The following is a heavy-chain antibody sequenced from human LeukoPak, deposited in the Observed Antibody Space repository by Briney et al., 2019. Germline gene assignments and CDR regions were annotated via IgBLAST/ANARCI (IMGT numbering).Heavy chain of an antibody. CDR2: IKPDGNEK. V-gene: IGHV3-7*05. CDR3: ARGDNWAFDY. Sequence: GGSLRLSCAASGFTFHDYGMSWVRQAPGRGPEWLANIKPDGNEKYYVDSVRGRFTISRDNAQHSLYLHMNSLRVEDTAIYYCARGDNWAFDYWGQGTLVTVSS. D-gene: IGHD1-20*01. CDR1: GFTFHDYG. J-gene: IGHJ4*02.